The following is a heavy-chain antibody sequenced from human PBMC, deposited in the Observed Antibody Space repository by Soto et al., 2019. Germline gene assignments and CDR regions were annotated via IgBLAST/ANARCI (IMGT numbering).Heavy chain of an antibody. J-gene: IGHJ1*01. Sequence: QVQLVQSGAEVKKPGSSVKVSCKASGGTFSSYTISWVRQAPGQGLEWMGRIIPILGIANYAQKFQGRVTTTADKSTSTAYMELSSLRSEDTAVYYCPSPGPEFQHWGQGTLVTVSS. CDR1: GGTFSSYT. CDR2: IIPILGIA. V-gene: IGHV1-69*02. CDR3: PSPGPEFQH.